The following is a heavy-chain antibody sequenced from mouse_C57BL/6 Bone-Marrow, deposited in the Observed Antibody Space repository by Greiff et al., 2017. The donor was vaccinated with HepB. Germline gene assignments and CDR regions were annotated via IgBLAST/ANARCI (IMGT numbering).Heavy chain of an antibody. Sequence: EVQLVESGGGLVQPGGSLSLSCAASGFTFTDYYMSWVRQPPGKALEWLGFIRNKANGYTTEYSESVKGRFTISRDNSQSILYLQMNALGAEDSATYYCGRCLRYYAMDYWGQGTSVTVSS. CDR1: GFTFTDYY. V-gene: IGHV7-3*01. CDR3: GRCLRYYAMDY. D-gene: IGHD6-1*01. J-gene: IGHJ4*01. CDR2: IRNKANGYTT.